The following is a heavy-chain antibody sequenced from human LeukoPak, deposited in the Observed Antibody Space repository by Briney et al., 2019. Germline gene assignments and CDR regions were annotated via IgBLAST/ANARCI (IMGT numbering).Heavy chain of an antibody. CDR3: AREESYYDFWSGYYVSGAFDI. D-gene: IGHD3-3*01. CDR1: GFTFSSYW. J-gene: IGHJ3*02. Sequence: GGSLRLSCAAPGFTFSSYWMSWVRQAPGKGLEWVANIKQDGSEKYYVDSVKGRFTISRDNAKNSLYLQMNSLRAEDTAVYYCAREESYYDFWSGYYVSGAFDIWGQGTMVTVSS. CDR2: IKQDGSEK. V-gene: IGHV3-7*03.